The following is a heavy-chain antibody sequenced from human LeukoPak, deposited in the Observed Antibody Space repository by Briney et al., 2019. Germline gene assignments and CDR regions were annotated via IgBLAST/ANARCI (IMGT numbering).Heavy chain of an antibody. V-gene: IGHV3-48*04. CDR1: GFSFDTYS. J-gene: IGHJ4*02. D-gene: IGHD2-2*01. CDR2: ISFSSTTI. CDR3: ARGCRCTSCYCSDY. Sequence: GGTLRLSCAASGFSFDTYSMNWFRQAPGKGLEWVAYISFSSTTIFYADFVKGRFTISRDNAQNSLYLQMSSLRAEDTAVYYCARGCRCTSCYCSDYWGQGTLVTVSS.